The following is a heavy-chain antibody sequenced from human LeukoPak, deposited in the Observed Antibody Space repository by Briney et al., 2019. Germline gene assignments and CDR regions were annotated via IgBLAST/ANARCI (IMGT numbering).Heavy chain of an antibody. V-gene: IGHV4-39*01. CDR1: GGPISSSTYY. J-gene: IGHJ4*02. D-gene: IGHD6-19*01. CDR3: ARQGSGGRALDY. Sequence: SETLSLTCTVSGGPISSSTYYWGWIRQPPGKGLEWTGSISYSGSTYYNPSLKSRITISVDTSKNHFSLKLSSVTAADTAVYFCARQGSGGRALDYWGQGTLVTVSS. CDR2: ISYSGST.